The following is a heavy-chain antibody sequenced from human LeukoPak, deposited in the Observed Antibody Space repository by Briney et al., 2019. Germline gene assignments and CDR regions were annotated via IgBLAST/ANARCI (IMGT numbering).Heavy chain of an antibody. CDR1: GYTLTELS. CDR3: ARSSIIAAAGPYYFDY. CDR2: FDPEDGET. Sequence: ASVKVSCKVSGYTLTELSMHWVRQAPGKGLEWMGGFDPEDGETIYAQKFQGRVTMTEDTSTDTAYMELSSLRSEDTAVYYCARSSIIAAAGPYYFDYWGQGTLVTVSS. J-gene: IGHJ4*02. V-gene: IGHV1-24*01. D-gene: IGHD6-13*01.